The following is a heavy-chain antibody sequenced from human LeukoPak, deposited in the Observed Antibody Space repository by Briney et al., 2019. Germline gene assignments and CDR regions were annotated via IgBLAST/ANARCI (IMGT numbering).Heavy chain of an antibody. V-gene: IGHV1-46*03. J-gene: IGHJ4*02. CDR3: DREGYGYYYDSSGYKKTGGFDY. CDR1: GYTFTSYY. CDR2: INPSGGST. Sequence: GASVKVSCKASGYTFTSYYMHWVRQAPGQGLEWMGIINPSGGSTSYAQKFQGRVTMTRDTSTSTVYMELSSLRSEDTAVYYCDREGYGYYYDSSGYKKTGGFDYWGQGTLVTVSS. D-gene: IGHD3-22*01.